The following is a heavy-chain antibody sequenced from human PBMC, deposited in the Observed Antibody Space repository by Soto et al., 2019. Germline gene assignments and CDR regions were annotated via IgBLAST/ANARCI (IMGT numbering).Heavy chain of an antibody. CDR2: TSADNGDT. D-gene: IGHD2-2*01. V-gene: IGHV1-18*04. Sequence: QVPLVQSGAEVKEPGASVKVSCKASGYTFTRYGFSWVRQAPGQGLEWMAWTSADNGDTNYAPKLQGRVTLTTDTSTGTAYMELRSLRSDDTAVYYCARAERGTCTSSSCYYFDYWGQGTLVSVSS. CDR3: ARAERGTCTSSSCYYFDY. CDR1: GYTFTRYG. J-gene: IGHJ4*02.